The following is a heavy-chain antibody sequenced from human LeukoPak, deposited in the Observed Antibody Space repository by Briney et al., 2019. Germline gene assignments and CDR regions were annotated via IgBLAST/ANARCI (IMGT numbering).Heavy chain of an antibody. V-gene: IGHV3-11*01. CDR3: TAAPNTTPGSLGH. J-gene: IGHJ4*02. D-gene: IGHD6-25*01. CDR2: SSSSGSST. CDR1: GFSFSDYY. Sequence: GGSLRLSCAASGFSFSDYYMTWLRQAPGKGLEWVSYSSSSGSSTYYADSVKGRFTISRDYAKNALFLQMNSLRAEDTAVYYCTAAPNTTPGSLGHWGQGTLVTVSS.